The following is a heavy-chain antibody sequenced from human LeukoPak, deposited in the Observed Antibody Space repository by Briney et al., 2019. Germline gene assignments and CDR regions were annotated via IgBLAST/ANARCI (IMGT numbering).Heavy chain of an antibody. CDR1: GGSISSSSYY. CDR2: IYYSGST. Sequence: PSETLSLTCTVSGGSISSSSYYWGWIRQPPGKGLEWIGSIYYSGSTYYNPSLKSRVTISVDTSKNQFSLKLSSVTAADTAVYYCARVTYDFWSGSQDYWGRGTLVTVSS. J-gene: IGHJ4*02. D-gene: IGHD3-3*01. V-gene: IGHV4-39*01. CDR3: ARVTYDFWSGSQDY.